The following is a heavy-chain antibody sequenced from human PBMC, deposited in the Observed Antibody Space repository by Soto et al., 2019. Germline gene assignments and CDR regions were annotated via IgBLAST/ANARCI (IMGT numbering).Heavy chain of an antibody. D-gene: IGHD3-3*01. CDR3: TTAPSWFWSGYYNVLDN. J-gene: IGHJ4*02. Sequence: PGGSLILSCAASGFTFTNAWMTWVRQAPGKGLEWVGRIKSKTNGGTTDYAAPVQGRFTISRDDSKNTLFLQMNSLKTEDTAVYYCTTAPSWFWSGYYNVLDNWGQGTQVTVSS. CDR2: IKSKTNGGTT. CDR1: GFTFTNAW. V-gene: IGHV3-15*01.